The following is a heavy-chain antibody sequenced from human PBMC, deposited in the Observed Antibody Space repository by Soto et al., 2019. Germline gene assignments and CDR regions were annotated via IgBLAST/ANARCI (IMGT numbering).Heavy chain of an antibody. CDR1: GFTFGEYA. CDR2: IRSKAYGETT. D-gene: IGHD1-26*01. CDR3: ARRGFSGTYSDY. V-gene: IGHV3-49*03. J-gene: IGHJ4*02. Sequence: PGGSLRLSCIASGFTFGEYAMSWFRQAPGKGLEWVGFIRSKAYGETTEYAASVKGRFTISRDDSKSIAYLQMSSLTDEDTAVYYCARRGFSGTYSDYWGQGTLVTVSS.